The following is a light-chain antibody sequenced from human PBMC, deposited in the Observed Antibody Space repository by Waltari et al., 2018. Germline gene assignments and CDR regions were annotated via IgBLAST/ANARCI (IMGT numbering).Light chain of an antibody. Sequence: QSVLTQPPSASGTPGQGVTISCSGSSSNIGKNTVSWYQQFPGTAPKLLIHTDNHRPSGVPDRFSGSKAGTSASLAISGLQSEDQGHYYCSTWDDSLNGRVFGGGTEVTVL. CDR1: SSNIGKNT. V-gene: IGLV1-44*01. CDR2: TDN. J-gene: IGLJ3*02. CDR3: STWDDSLNGRV.